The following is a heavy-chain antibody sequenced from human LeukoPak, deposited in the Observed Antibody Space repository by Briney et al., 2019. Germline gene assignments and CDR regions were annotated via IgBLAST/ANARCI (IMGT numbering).Heavy chain of an antibody. CDR2: INPNTGGT. CDR3: ARDGFGSGSYVDY. CDR1: GYTSTGYY. J-gene: IGHJ4*02. D-gene: IGHD3-10*01. Sequence: ASAKASCKASGYTSTGYYIHRVRQAPRQGLEWMGWINPNTGGTNYAQNLQGRVTMTRDTSISTAYMELSRLRSDDTAVYYCARDGFGSGSYVDYWGQGTLVTVSS. V-gene: IGHV1-2*02.